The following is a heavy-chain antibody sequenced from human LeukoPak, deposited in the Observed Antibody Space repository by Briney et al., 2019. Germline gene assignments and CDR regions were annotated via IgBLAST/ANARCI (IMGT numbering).Heavy chain of an antibody. Sequence: PQTLSLTCALSGGSSGGYSWSWIRQPPGKGLEWIGYIYYSGSTNYNPSLKSRVTISLDTSKNQFSLKLSSVTTADTAVYYCARSVVTLYWYFDLWGRGTLVTVSS. J-gene: IGHJ2*01. D-gene: IGHD4-23*01. CDR1: GGSSGGYS. V-gene: IGHV4-59*01. CDR3: ARSVVTLYWYFDL. CDR2: IYYSGST.